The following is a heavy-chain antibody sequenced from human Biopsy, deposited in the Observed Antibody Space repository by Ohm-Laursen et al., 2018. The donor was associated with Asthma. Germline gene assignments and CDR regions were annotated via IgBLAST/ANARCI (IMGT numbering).Heavy chain of an antibody. CDR3: ARGDSSNWSHYYFDY. CDR1: GFSFSNFG. CDR2: IYSGGTS. Sequence: SLRLSCTASGFSFSNFGMHWVRQAPGKGPEWVSVIYSGGTSHTADSVRGRFTISRDYSKNTLYLQMHSLRAEDTAVYYCARGDSSNWSHYYFDYWGQGTLVTVSS. D-gene: IGHD3-22*01. J-gene: IGHJ4*02. V-gene: IGHV3-53*01.